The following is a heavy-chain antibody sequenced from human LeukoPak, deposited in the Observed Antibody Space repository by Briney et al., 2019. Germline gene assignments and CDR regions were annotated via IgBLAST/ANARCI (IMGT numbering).Heavy chain of an antibody. D-gene: IGHD2-2*01. Sequence: GGSLRLSCAASGFTFSSYAMSWVRQVPGKGLEWVSGISGSGGSTYYADSVKGRFTISRDNSKNTLYLQMNSLRAEDTAVYYCAKGTVVVPAAMNWGQGTLVTVSS. V-gene: IGHV3-23*01. CDR3: AKGTVVVPAAMN. CDR2: ISGSGGST. CDR1: GFTFSSYA. J-gene: IGHJ4*02.